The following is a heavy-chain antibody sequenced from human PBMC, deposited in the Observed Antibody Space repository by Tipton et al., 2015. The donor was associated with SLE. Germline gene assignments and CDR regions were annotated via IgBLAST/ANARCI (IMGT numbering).Heavy chain of an antibody. D-gene: IGHD5-12*01. V-gene: IGHV4-59*12. CDR1: GGSISSYY. J-gene: IGHJ3*02. CDR2: IDYSGST. Sequence: TLSLTCTVSGGSISSYYWGWIRQPPGKGLEWIGYIDYSGSTNYNPSLKSRVTISVDTSKNQFSLKLSSVTAADTAVYYCARDASVDIDAFDIWGQGTMVTVSS. CDR3: ARDASVDIDAFDI.